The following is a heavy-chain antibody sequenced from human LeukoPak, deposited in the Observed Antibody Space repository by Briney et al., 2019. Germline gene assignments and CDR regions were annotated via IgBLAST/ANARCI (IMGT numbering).Heavy chain of an antibody. D-gene: IGHD6-19*01. V-gene: IGHV1-69*02. CDR3: ALTGYSSGWTPVNWFDP. CDR1: GGTFSSYT. Sequence: PSVKVPCRASGGTFSSYTISWGRQAPGQGLEWMGRIISILGIANYAQEFQSRVTITADKSTSIAYMELSSLRSEYTAIYYCALTGYSSGWTPVNWFDPWGQGTLVTVSS. CDR2: IISILGIA. J-gene: IGHJ5*02.